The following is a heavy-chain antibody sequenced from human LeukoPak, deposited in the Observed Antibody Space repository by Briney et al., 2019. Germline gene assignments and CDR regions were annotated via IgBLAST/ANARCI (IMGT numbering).Heavy chain of an antibody. CDR1: GFTFSSYS. J-gene: IGHJ4*02. Sequence: GGSLRLSCAASGFTFSSYSMNWVRQAPGKGLEWVSSISAAGGSTYYADSVKGRFTISRDNSKNTLYVQMNSLRADDMARYYCAKTASTVTTAFDDWGQGTLVTVSS. V-gene: IGHV3-23*01. CDR3: AKTASTVTTAFDD. D-gene: IGHD4-17*01. CDR2: ISAAGGST.